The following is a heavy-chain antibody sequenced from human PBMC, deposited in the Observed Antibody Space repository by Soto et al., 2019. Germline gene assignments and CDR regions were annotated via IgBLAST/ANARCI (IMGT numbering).Heavy chain of an antibody. D-gene: IGHD1-26*01. J-gene: IGHJ4*02. CDR3: ARFYSGSYSIALDFDY. V-gene: IGHV1-18*01. CDR2: ISAYNGNT. CDR1: GYTFTSYG. Sequence: GASVKVSCKASGYTFTSYGISWVRQAPGQGLEWMGWISAYNGNTNYAQKLQGRVTMTTDTSTSTAYMELRSLRSDDTAVYYCARFYSGSYSIALDFDYWGQGTLVTVSS.